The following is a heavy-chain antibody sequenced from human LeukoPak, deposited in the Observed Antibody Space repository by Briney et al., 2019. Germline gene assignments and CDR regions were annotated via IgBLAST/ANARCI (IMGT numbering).Heavy chain of an antibody. CDR1: GGTFSSYA. Sequence: ASVKVSCKASGGTFSSYAISWVRQAPGQGLEWMGGIIPIFGTANYAQRFQGRVTITADESTSTAYMELSSLRSEDTAVYYCASSSSSLGYYYYYMDVWGKGTTVTVSS. D-gene: IGHD6-6*01. CDR2: IIPIFGTA. V-gene: IGHV1-69*01. J-gene: IGHJ6*03. CDR3: ASSSSSLGYYYYYMDV.